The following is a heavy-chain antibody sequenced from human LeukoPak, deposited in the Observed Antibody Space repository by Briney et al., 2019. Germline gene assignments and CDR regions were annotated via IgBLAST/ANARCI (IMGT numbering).Heavy chain of an antibody. CDR3: AHRRSYGDYDPAFDY. D-gene: IGHD4-17*01. V-gene: IGHV2-5*02. J-gene: IGHJ4*02. CDR2: IYWDDDK. Sequence: SGPTLVNPTQTLTLTCTFSGFSLSTSGVGVGWIRQPPVKALEWLALIYWDDDKRYRPSLKSRLTITKDTSKNQVVLTMTKMDPVDTATYYCAHRRSYGDYDPAFDYWGQGTLVTVSS. CDR1: GFSLSTSGVG.